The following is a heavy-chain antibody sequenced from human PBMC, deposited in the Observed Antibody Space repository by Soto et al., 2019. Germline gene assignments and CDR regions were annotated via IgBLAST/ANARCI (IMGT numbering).Heavy chain of an antibody. J-gene: IGHJ6*02. D-gene: IGHD3-10*01. CDR3: ARDLLPGSGSYGVDVYYYYRLDV. CDR2: MDNTVST. CDR1: GGAISGYY. V-gene: IGHV4-59*12. Sequence: SETLCVTCTVSGGAISGYYCSWIRQPPGKGLEWIGYMDNTVSTVYIPSFKILVTISVYTSNNQYCLKRSSVTAAYTAVYYCARDLLPGSGSYGVDVYYYYRLDVWGQGTTVTVSS.